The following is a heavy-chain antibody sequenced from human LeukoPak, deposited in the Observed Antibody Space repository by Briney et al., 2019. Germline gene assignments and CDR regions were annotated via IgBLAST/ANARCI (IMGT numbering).Heavy chain of an antibody. D-gene: IGHD6-19*01. CDR2: VRYDGSIQ. Sequence: PGGSLRLPCAASGFNFHSYGMHWVRQAPGKGLDWVAFVRYDGSIQYHADSVKGRFAISRDNSKDTVSLQMNSLRPEDTAVYYCGKGSSTSACPDYWGQGTLVTVSS. CDR3: GKGSSTSACPDY. V-gene: IGHV3-30*02. J-gene: IGHJ4*02. CDR1: GFNFHSYG.